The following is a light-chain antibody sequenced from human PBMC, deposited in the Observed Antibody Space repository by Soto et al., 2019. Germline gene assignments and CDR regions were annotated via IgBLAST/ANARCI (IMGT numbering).Light chain of an antibody. CDR3: SSYTSSSWGV. CDR1: SSDLGGYNH. Sequence: QSALTQPASVSGSPGQSITISCTGTSSDLGGYNHVSWYQQHPGKAPKLMIYEVSNRPSGVSNRFSGSKSGNAASLTISGLQAEDEADYYCSSYTSSSWGVFGGGTKVTVL. CDR2: EVS. V-gene: IGLV2-14*01. J-gene: IGLJ3*02.